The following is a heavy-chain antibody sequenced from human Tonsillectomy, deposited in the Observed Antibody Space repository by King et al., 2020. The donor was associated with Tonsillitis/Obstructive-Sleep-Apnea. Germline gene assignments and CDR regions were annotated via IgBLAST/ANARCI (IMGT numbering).Heavy chain of an antibody. V-gene: IGHV4-39*01. Sequence: MQLQESGPGLVKPSETLSLTCSVSGGSISSSSYYWGWIRQPPGKGLEWIGSIYYSGSTYYNPSLKSRVTISVDTSKKQFSLKLSSVTAADTAVYYCARQRFGMLNNFDYGGQGTLVTVSS. CDR1: GGSISSSSYY. CDR2: IYYSGST. D-gene: IGHD3-3*01. CDR3: ARQRFGMLNNFDY. J-gene: IGHJ4*02.